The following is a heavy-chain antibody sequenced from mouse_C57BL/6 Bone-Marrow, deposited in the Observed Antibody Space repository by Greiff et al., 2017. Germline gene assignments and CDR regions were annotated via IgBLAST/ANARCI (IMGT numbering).Heavy chain of an antibody. CDR3: ARYDYGFFAY. CDR1: GFTFSDYG. V-gene: IGHV5-15*01. CDR2: ISNLAYSI. J-gene: IGHJ3*01. Sequence: EVKLMESGGGLVQPGGSLKLSCAASGFTFSDYGMGWVRQAPRKGPAWVAFISNLAYSIYYADTGTGRFTISRENAKNTLYLEMSSLRSEDTAMYYCARYDYGFFAYWGQGALVTVSA. D-gene: IGHD2-4*01.